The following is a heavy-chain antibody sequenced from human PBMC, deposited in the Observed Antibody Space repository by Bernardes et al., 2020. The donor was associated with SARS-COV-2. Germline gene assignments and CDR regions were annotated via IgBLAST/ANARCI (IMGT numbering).Heavy chain of an antibody. CDR2: MYPGGSS. CDR1: GYSVRSKY. D-gene: IGHD3-22*01. CDR3: ATDSSGHNDAYFDN. V-gene: IGHV3-66*01. J-gene: IGHJ4*02. Sequence: GGSLRLSCEVSGYSVRSKYMSWVRQAPGKGLEWVSIMYPGGSSFQAASVKGRFTISRDSSKNTLYLQMNSLRVEDTAVYYCATDSSGHNDAYFDNWGQGTLVTVSS.